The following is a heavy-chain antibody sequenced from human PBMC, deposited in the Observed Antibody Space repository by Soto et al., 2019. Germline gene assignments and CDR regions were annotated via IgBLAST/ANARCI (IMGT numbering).Heavy chain of an antibody. J-gene: IGHJ3*02. CDR3: ARDRDYDSSGPDAFDI. Sequence: ASVKVSCKASGYTFTSYCISWVRQAPGQGLEWMGWISAYNGNTNYAQKLQGRVTMTTDTSTSTAYMELRSLRSDDTAVYYCARDRDYDSSGPDAFDIWGQGTMVT. D-gene: IGHD3-22*01. CDR1: GYTFTSYC. CDR2: ISAYNGNT. V-gene: IGHV1-18*04.